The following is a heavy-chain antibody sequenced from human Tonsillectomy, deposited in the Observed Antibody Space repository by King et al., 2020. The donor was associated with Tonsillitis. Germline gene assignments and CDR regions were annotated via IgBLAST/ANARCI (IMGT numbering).Heavy chain of an antibody. CDR3: ARGTPYFDY. V-gene: IGHV1-2*02. Sequence: VQLVQSGAEVKKPGASVKVSCKASGYTFTGYYMHWVRHAPGLGLELMGWINPNSVGTNSAQKFQGRVTMTRDTSISTAYLELSRLRSDATAVYYCARGTPYFDYWGQGTLVTVSS. CDR1: GYTFTGYY. CDR2: INPNSVGT. J-gene: IGHJ4*02.